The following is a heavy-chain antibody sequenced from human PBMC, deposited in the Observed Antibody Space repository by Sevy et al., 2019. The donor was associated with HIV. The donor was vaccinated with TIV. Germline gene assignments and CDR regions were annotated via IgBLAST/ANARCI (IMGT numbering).Heavy chain of an antibody. Sequence: GESLRLSCAASGFSFRSYWMTWVRQAPGKGLEWVANINRDESATNYVGSVKGRFTIFRDNAKNLLYLQMNSLRVDDTAVYYCVTDDRPSGWLFDFWGPGTQVTVSS. V-gene: IGHV3-7*01. CDR2: INRDESAT. CDR3: VTDDRPSGWLFDF. J-gene: IGHJ4*02. CDR1: GFSFRSYW. D-gene: IGHD6-19*01.